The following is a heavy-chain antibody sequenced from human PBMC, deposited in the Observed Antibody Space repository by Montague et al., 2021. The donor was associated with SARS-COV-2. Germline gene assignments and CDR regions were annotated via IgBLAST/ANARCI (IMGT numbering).Heavy chain of an antibody. D-gene: IGHD3-10*01. CDR1: GGSINTYY. J-gene: IGHJ3*02. CDR2: IYYSGST. V-gene: IGHV4-59*08. Sequence: ETLSLTCTVSGGSINTYYWSWIRQPPGKGLEWIGYIYYSGSTNYNPSLKSRVTISVDTSKNQFSLKLSSVTAADTAVYYCARVTTKRTRYGSGSYRGFDAFDIWGQGTMVTVSS. CDR3: ARVTTKRTRYGSGSYRGFDAFDI.